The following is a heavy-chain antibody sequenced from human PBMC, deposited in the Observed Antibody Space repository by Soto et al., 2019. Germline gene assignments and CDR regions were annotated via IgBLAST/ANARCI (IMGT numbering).Heavy chain of an antibody. CDR3: ARRRYQFYGMDV. J-gene: IGHJ6*02. V-gene: IGHV5-51*01. CDR1: VYSFTSYW. CDR2: IYPDDSET. D-gene: IGHD1-20*01. Sequence: PGESLKISCKGSVYSFTSYWIGWVRQMPGKGLEWMGNIYPDDSETRYSPSFQGQVTISVDKSISTAYLQWSSLKASDTAMYYCARRRYQFYGMDVWGQGTTVTVSS.